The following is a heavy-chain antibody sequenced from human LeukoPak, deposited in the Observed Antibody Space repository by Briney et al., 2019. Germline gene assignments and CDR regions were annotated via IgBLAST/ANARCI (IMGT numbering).Heavy chain of an antibody. CDR1: GGSISSYY. D-gene: IGHD1-26*01. Sequence: PSETLSLTCTVSGGSISSYYWSWIRQPPGKGLEWIGYIYYSGSTNYNPSLKSRVTISVDTSKNQFSLKLSSVTAADTAVYYYAREVGAYFDYWGQGTLVTVSS. J-gene: IGHJ4*02. CDR2: IYYSGST. CDR3: AREVGAYFDY. V-gene: IGHV4-59*01.